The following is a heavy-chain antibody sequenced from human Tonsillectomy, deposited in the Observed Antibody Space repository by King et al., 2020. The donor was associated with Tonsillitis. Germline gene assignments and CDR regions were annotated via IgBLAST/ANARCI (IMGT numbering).Heavy chain of an antibody. CDR2: ISSDNNAI. Sequence: VQLVESGGGLVQPGESLRLSCAASGFTFSTYHMNWVRQAPGKGLEWVSYISSDNNAIYYADSVKGRFTISRDNAKNSLFLQMNSLRDEDTSVYYCARDVPSGYSFDYWGQEPWSPSP. J-gene: IGHJ4*01. V-gene: IGHV3-48*02. CDR1: GFTFSTYH. D-gene: IGHD3-3*01. CDR3: ARDVPSGYSFDY.